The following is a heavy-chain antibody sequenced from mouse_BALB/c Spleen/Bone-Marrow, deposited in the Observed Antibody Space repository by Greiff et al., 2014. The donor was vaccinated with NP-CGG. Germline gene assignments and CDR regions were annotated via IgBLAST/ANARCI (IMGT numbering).Heavy chain of an antibody. D-gene: IGHD3-1*01. J-gene: IGHJ2*01. CDR2: FYPGNSDT. CDR1: GYTFTSYW. CDR3: LTAGFDY. V-gene: IGHV1-5*01. Sequence: DVKLQESGTVPARPGASVKMPCKASGYTFTSYWMHWIKQRPGQGLEWIGAFYPGNSDTIYNQKFKGKAKLTAVTSTSTAYMELSSLTNEDSAVYFCLTAGFDYWGQGTTLTVSS.